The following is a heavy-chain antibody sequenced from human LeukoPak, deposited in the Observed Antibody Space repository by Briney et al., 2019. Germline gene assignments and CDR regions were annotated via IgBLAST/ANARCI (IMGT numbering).Heavy chain of an antibody. D-gene: IGHD3-9*01. CDR2: ISGSGGST. V-gene: IGHV3-23*01. J-gene: IGHJ4*02. Sequence: GGSLRLSCAASGFTFSSYAMSWVRQAPGKGLEWVSAISGSGGSTYYADSVKGRFTISRDTYKNTLYLQMNSLRAEDTAVYYFSRDEEGIRYFDWLLDYWGQGTLVTVSS. CDR1: GFTFSSYA. CDR3: SRDEEGIRYFDWLLDY.